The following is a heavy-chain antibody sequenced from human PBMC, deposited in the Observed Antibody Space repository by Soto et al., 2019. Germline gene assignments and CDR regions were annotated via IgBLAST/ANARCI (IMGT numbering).Heavy chain of an antibody. V-gene: IGHV4-34*01. D-gene: IGHD1-26*01. J-gene: IGHJ4*02. CDR3: ARGLISGSHYSGGWYYFDS. Sequence: SETLSLTCAVYGGSFSGYYWTWIRQPPGTGLEWIGEINHSGSTNYSPSLKSRVTISVHTSSSQFSLELSSVTAADTAVYYCARGLISGSHYSGGWYYFDSWGQGTQVTVSS. CDR1: GGSFSGYY. CDR2: INHSGST.